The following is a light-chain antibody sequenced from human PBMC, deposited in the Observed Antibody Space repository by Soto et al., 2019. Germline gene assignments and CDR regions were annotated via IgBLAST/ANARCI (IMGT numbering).Light chain of an antibody. CDR3: CSYAGIWV. CDR2: EVR. Sequence: QSALTQPHSVSGSPGQSVTISCTGTSSDVGGYNFVSWYQQHPGKAPKLIIYEVRRRPSGVPDRFSGSKSGNTASLTISGLQAEDEADYFCCSYAGIWVFGGGTKLTVL. CDR1: SSDVGGYNF. J-gene: IGLJ3*02. V-gene: IGLV2-11*01.